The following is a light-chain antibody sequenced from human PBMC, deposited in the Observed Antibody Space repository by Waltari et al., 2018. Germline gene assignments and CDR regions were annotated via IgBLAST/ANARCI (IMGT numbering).Light chain of an antibody. CDR1: QSVTNY. CDR2: DAS. J-gene: IGKJ4*01. V-gene: IGKV3-11*01. CDR3: QQRSKLPLT. Sequence: DIVLTQSPATLSLSPGERATLPCRASQSVTNYLAWYQLKPGQAPRLLIYDASNRATGIPARFSGSGSGTDFTLTISNLEPEDSAVYYCQQRSKLPLTFGRGTKVEIK.